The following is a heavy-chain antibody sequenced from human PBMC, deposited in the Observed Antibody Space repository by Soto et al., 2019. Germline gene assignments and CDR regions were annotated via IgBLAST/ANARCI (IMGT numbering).Heavy chain of an antibody. Sequence: QVQLVQSGAEVKKPGASVKVSCKASGYTFTSYYMHWVRQAPGQGLEWMGIINPSGGSTSYAQKFKGRVTMTRDTSTSTVYMELSSLRSEDTAVYYCARDLQGTNVWGSYRSHDYWGQGTLVTVSS. CDR1: GYTFTSYY. D-gene: IGHD3-16*02. V-gene: IGHV1-46*01. CDR3: ARDLQGTNVWGSYRSHDY. J-gene: IGHJ4*02. CDR2: INPSGGST.